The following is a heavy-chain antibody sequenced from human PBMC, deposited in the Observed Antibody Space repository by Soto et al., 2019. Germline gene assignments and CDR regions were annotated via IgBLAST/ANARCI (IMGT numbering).Heavy chain of an antibody. Sequence: GASVKVSCKASGYTFTSYYMHWVRQAPGQGLEWMGIINPSGGSTNYNPSLKSRVTISVDTSKNQFSLKLSSVTAADTAVYYCARTVSDYSSMDVWGKGTTVTVSS. CDR1: GYTFTSYY. CDR3: ARTVSDYSSMDV. CDR2: INPSGGST. D-gene: IGHD4-4*01. J-gene: IGHJ6*03. V-gene: IGHV1-46*01.